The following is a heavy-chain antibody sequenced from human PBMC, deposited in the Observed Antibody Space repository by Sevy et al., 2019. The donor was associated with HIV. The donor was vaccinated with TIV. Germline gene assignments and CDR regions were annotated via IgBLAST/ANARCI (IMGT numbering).Heavy chain of an antibody. V-gene: IGHV1-69*13. J-gene: IGHJ6*02. Sequence: ASVKVSCKASGGTFSSYAISWVRQAPGQGLEWMGGIIPIFGTANYAQKVQGRVTITADESTSTAYMELSSLRSEDTAVYYCARDRDVDYGMDVWGQGTTVTVSS. CDR2: IIPIFGTA. CDR3: ARDRDVDYGMDV. CDR1: GGTFSSYA.